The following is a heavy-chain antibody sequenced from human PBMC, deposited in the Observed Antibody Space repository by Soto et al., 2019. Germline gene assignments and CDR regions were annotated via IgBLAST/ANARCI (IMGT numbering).Heavy chain of an antibody. CDR1: GFTFSSYW. J-gene: IGHJ4*02. CDR2: IKSDGSGT. Sequence: EVQLVESGGGSVQPGGSLRLSCAASGFTFSSYWMHWVRQAPGKGLVWVSRIKSDGSGTYYADSVQGRLTISRDNAKNTLYLQMNSLRGEDTAVYYCARGDGDYYDGNGYLGRHWGQGTLVTVSS. V-gene: IGHV3-74*01. D-gene: IGHD3-22*01. CDR3: ARGDGDYYDGNGYLGRH.